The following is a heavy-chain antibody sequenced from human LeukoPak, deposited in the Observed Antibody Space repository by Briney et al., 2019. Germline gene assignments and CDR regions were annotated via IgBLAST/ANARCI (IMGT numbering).Heavy chain of an antibody. Sequence: GGSLRLSCAASGLTFSDYYMSWIRQAPGKGLEWVSSISSSTYYTNYADSVKGRFTISRDNAKNSLYLQMISLRAEDTAVYYCARETIAASDYWGQGTLVTVSS. CDR3: ARETIAASDY. CDR1: GLTFSDYY. D-gene: IGHD6-13*01. J-gene: IGHJ4*02. V-gene: IGHV3-11*06. CDR2: ISSSTYYT.